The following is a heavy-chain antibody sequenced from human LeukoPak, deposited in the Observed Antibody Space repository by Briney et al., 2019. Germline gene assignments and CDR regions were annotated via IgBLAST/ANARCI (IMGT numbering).Heavy chain of an antibody. CDR2: IIPIFGTA. CDR1: GGTFSSYA. Sequence: ASVTVSCKASGGTFSSYAISWVGQAPGQGLEWMGGIIPIFGTANYAQKFQGRVTITADKSTSTAYMELSSLRSEDTAVYYCATGIGYCSGGSCYQKYYFDYWGQGTLVTVSS. CDR3: ATGIGYCSGGSCYQKYYFDY. D-gene: IGHD2-15*01. J-gene: IGHJ4*02. V-gene: IGHV1-69*06.